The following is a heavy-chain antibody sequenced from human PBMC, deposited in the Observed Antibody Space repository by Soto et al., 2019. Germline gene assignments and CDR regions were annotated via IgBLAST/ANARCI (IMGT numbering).Heavy chain of an antibody. CDR1: GGSISSGGYY. V-gene: IGHV4-31*03. CDR2: IYYSGST. J-gene: IGHJ3*02. D-gene: IGHD3-10*01. CDR3: ARGVTMVRLVIGFTFYI. Sequence: QVQLQESGPGLVKPSQTLSLTCTVSGGSISSGGYYWSWIRQHPGKGLEWIGYIYYSGSTYYNPSLQIRVTISVYTSKNQFSLKLSYVTAAYTAVYYCARGVTMVRLVIGFTFYIWGQGTMVTVSS.